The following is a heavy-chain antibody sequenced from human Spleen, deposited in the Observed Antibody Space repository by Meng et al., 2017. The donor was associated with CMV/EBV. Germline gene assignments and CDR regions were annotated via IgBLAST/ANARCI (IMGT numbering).Heavy chain of an antibody. CDR1: GFSFSTYW. Sequence: GSLKISCAASGFSFSTYWMHWVRQVPGKGLVWVSRISGDGSSISYVDSVKGRFTISRDNAKNTVYLQMDSLRVEDTAVYYCRGSGWDDYWGQGTLVTVSS. CDR2: ISGDGSSI. J-gene: IGHJ4*02. CDR3: RGSGWDDY. V-gene: IGHV3-74*01. D-gene: IGHD6-19*01.